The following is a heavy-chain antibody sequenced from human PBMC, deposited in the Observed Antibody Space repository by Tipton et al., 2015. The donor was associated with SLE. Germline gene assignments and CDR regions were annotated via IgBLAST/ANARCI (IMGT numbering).Heavy chain of an antibody. D-gene: IGHD3-16*02. Sequence: SLRLSCATSGFSFSNYGMHWVRQAPGKGLEWVALISTDGSVKDYADSAKGRFTIARDNSKNAAYLQMNSLRVEDTAVYYCAKARLGELSLYGFDIWGQGTMVTVSS. V-gene: IGHV3-30*18. J-gene: IGHJ3*02. CDR1: GFSFSNYG. CDR3: AKARLGELSLYGFDI. CDR2: ISTDGSVK.